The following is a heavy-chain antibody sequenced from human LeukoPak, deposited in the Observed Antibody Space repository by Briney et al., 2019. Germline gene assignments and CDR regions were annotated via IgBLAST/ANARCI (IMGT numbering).Heavy chain of an antibody. CDR3: AAGNDYYYYYGMDV. D-gene: IGHD6-19*01. CDR1: GFTFDDYA. CDR2: ISWNSGSI. J-gene: IGHJ6*02. V-gene: IGHV3-9*01. Sequence: GGSLRLSCAASGFTFDDYAMRWVRQAPGKGLEWVSGISWNSGSIGYADSVKGRFTISRDNAKNSLYLQMNSLRAEDTALYYCAAGNDYYYYYGMDVWGQGTTVTVSS.